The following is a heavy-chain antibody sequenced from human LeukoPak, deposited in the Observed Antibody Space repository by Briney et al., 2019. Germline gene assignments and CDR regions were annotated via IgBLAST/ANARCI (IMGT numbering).Heavy chain of an antibody. D-gene: IGHD3-16*02. CDR3: AREGDDYVWGSYRHPLLN. CDR2: ISAYNGNT. Sequence: ASVKVSCKDSGYTFTSYGISWVRQAPGQGLEWMGWISAYNGNTNYAQKLQGRVTMTTDTSTSTAYMELRSLRSDDTAVYYCAREGDDYVWGSYRHPLLNWGQGTLVTVSS. J-gene: IGHJ4*02. V-gene: IGHV1-18*01. CDR1: GYTFTSYG.